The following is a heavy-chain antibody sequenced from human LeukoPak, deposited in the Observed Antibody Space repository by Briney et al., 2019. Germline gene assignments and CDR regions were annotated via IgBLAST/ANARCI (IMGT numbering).Heavy chain of an antibody. J-gene: IGHJ5*02. V-gene: IGHV3-48*04. CDR2: ISSSSSTM. CDR1: GFTFSSYS. Sequence: GGSLRLSCAASGFTFSSYSMNWVRQAPGKGLEWVSYISSSSSTMYYADSVKGRFTISRDNAKNSLYLQMNSLRAEDTAEYYCASSSSSSVSWFDPWGQGTLVTVSS. CDR3: ASSSSSSVSWFDP. D-gene: IGHD6-6*01.